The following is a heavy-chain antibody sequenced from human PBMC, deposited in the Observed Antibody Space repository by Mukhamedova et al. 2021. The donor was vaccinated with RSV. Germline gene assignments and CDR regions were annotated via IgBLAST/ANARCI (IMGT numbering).Heavy chain of an antibody. CDR3: ARGGGGDAFDG. Sequence: AQKFQDWVTMTRDTSISTAYMELSRLRSDDTAVYYCARGGGGDAFDGWGQGTMVTVSS. D-gene: IGHD2-15*01. J-gene: IGHJ3*01. V-gene: IGHV1-2*04.